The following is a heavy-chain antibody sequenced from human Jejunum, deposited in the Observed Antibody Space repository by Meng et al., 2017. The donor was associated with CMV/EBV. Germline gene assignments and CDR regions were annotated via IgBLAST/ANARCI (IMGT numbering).Heavy chain of an antibody. V-gene: IGHV3-48*03. CDR3: ASNDILTGFDY. CDR1: GLPFRSNA. J-gene: IGHJ4*02. D-gene: IGHD3-9*01. CDR2: ISASGSSI. Sequence: AASGLPFRSNAMSWVRQAPGKGLEWVSYISASGSSIYYAESVKGRFTISRDNAKNSVYLQMNSLRAADTAVYYCASNDILTGFDYWGQGTRVTVSS.